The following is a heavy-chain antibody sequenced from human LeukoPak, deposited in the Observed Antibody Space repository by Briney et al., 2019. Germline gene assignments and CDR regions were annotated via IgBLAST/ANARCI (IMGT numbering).Heavy chain of an antibody. CDR2: SVVGSGNT. CDR1: GFTFTSSA. V-gene: IGHV1-58*01. D-gene: IGHD2-15*01. CDR3: AAVYCSGGSCYYYGMDV. J-gene: IGHJ6*02. Sequence: SVKVSCKASGFTFTSSAVQWVRQARGQRLEWIGWSVVGSGNTNYAQKFQERVTITRDMSTSTAYMELSSLRSEDTAVYYCAAVYCSGGSCYYYGMDVWGQGTTVTVSS.